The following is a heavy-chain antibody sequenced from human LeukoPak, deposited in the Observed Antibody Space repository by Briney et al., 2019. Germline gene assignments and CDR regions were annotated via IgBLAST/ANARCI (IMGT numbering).Heavy chain of an antibody. Sequence: PGGSLRLSCAASGFTFSSYAMHWVRQAPGKGLEWVAVISYDGSNKYYADSVKGRFTISRDNAENSLCLQMNSLRAEDTAVYFCAKRGVVIRVILVGFHKEAQYFDSWGQGALVTVSS. D-gene: IGHD3-22*01. CDR2: ISYDGSNK. CDR3: AKRGVVIRVILVGFHKEAQYFDS. V-gene: IGHV3-30*04. CDR1: GFTFSSYA. J-gene: IGHJ4*02.